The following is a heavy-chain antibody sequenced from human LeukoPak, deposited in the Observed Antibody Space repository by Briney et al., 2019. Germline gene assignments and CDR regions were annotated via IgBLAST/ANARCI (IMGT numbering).Heavy chain of an antibody. Sequence: GGSLRLSCAASGFTFSSYGMHWVRQAPGKGLEWVAVISYDGSNKYYADSVKGRFTISRDNSKNTLYLQMNSLRAEDTATYFCAKARYNNGWDYFDYWGLGTLVTVSS. D-gene: IGHD6-19*01. CDR1: GFTFSSYG. J-gene: IGHJ4*02. V-gene: IGHV3-30*18. CDR3: AKARYNNGWDYFDY. CDR2: ISYDGSNK.